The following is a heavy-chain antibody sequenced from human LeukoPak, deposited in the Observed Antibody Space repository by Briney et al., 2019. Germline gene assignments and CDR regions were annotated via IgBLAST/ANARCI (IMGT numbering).Heavy chain of an antibody. V-gene: IGHV4-39*07. CDR1: GGSVSSSSYY. J-gene: IGHJ4*02. CDR3: ARGIAAAVYYFDY. Sequence: SETLSLTCTVSGGSVSSSSYYWSWIRQPPGKGLEWIGEINHSGSTNYNPSLKSRVTISVDTSKNQFSLKLSSVTAADTAVYYCARGIAAAVYYFDYWGQGTLVTVSS. CDR2: INHSGST. D-gene: IGHD6-25*01.